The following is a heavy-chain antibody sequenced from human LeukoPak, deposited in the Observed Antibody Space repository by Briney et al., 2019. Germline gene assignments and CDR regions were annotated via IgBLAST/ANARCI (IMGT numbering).Heavy chain of an antibody. CDR3: AARDGYNSGDDALDI. V-gene: IGHV3-11*01. D-gene: IGHD5-24*01. J-gene: IGHJ3*02. CDR2: ISSSGSTI. CDR1: GFTFSDYY. Sequence: GGSLRLSCAASGFTFSDYYMSWIRQAPGKGLEWVSYISSSGSTIYYADSVKGRFTISRDNAKNSLYLQMNSLRAEDTAVYYCAARDGYNSGDDALDIWGQGTMVTVSS.